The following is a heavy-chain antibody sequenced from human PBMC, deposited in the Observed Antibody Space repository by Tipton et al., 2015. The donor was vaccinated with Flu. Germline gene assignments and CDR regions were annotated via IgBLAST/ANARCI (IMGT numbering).Heavy chain of an antibody. J-gene: IGHJ4*02. CDR1: GFTFSSYW. V-gene: IGHV3-7*01. CDR3: AGGGGWIIDD. Sequence: SLRLSCAATGFTFSSYWMNWVRQAPGKGLEWVANIKQDGRTKYYVDSVKGRFTISRDNARNSLYLQMNSLRAEDTAVYYCAGGGGWIIDDWGQGTLVTVSS. CDR2: IKQDGRTK. D-gene: IGHD6-19*01.